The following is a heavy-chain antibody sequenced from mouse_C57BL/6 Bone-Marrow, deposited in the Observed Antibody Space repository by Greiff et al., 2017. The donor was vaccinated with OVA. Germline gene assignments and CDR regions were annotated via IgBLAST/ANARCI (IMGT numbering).Heavy chain of an antibody. V-gene: IGHV2-2*01. CDR3: ARKEGYSIFAWFAY. J-gene: IGHJ3*01. CDR1: GFSLTSYG. D-gene: IGHD2-5*01. CDR2: IWSGGST. Sequence: VQRVESGPGLVQPSQSLSITCTVSGFSLTSYGVHWVRQSPGKGLEWLGVIWSGGSTDYNAAFISRLSISKDNSKSQVFFKMNSLQAYDTAIYYCARKEGYSIFAWFAYWGQGTLVTVSA.